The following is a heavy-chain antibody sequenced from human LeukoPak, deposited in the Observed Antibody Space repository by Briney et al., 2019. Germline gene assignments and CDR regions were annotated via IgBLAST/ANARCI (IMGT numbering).Heavy chain of an antibody. CDR1: GFSFSNYW. V-gene: IGHV3-74*01. CDR3: AKGPNYFDS. Sequence: GGSLRLSCAASGFSFSNYWMHWVRQAPGKGLVWVTRMNSDGSATYFADSVQGRFTISRGNAKNTLYLQMNSLRAEDTAMYFCAKGPNYFDSWGQGNLVTVSS. CDR2: MNSDGSAT. J-gene: IGHJ4*02.